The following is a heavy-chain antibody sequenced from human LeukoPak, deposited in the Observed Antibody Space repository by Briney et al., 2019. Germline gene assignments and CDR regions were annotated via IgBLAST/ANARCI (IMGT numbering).Heavy chain of an antibody. V-gene: IGHV4-59*01. CDR2: IYYSGST. Sequence: SETLSLTCTVSGGSISSYYWSWIRQPPGKGLEWIGYIYYSGSTNYNPSLKSRVTISVDTSKYQFSLKLSSVTAADTAVYYCARHVLLWFGELPECWFDPWGQGTLATVSS. J-gene: IGHJ5*02. CDR3: ARHVLLWFGELPECWFDP. CDR1: GGSISSYY. D-gene: IGHD3-10*01.